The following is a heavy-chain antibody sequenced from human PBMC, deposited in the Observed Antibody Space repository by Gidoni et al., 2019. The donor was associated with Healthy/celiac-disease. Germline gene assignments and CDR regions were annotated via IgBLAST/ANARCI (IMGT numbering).Heavy chain of an antibody. J-gene: IGHJ2*01. Sequence: VQLAQLGDGVKKPGSSVKVPCKASGGTFGSHAKSWVRQATGQGLEWMGGIIPIFGTANYAQKFQGRVTITADESTSTAYMELSSLRSEDTAVYYCARVRGVEMATIGYFDLWGRGTLVTVSS. CDR1: GGTFGSHA. D-gene: IGHD3-10*01. CDR2: IIPIFGTA. V-gene: IGHV1-69*01. CDR3: ARVRGVEMATIGYFDL.